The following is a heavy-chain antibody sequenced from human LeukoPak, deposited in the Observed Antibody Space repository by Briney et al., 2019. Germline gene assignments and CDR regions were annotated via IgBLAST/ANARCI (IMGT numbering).Heavy chain of an antibody. CDR1: GFSFSTYG. J-gene: IGHJ5*02. CDR3: AKSTLITVFGVPPPDA. CDR2: LSYNGGIE. D-gene: IGHD3-3*01. V-gene: IGHV3-30*18. Sequence: GGSLRLSCAASGFSFSTYGMPWVRQAPGKGLEWVAVLSYNGGIEYYADSVKGRFTISRDNSKNTLYLQMNSLRAEDTALYYCAKSTLITVFGVPPPDAWGQGTLVTVSS.